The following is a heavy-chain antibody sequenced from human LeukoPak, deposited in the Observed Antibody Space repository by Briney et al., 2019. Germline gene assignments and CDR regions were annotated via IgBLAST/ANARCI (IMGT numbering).Heavy chain of an antibody. Sequence: GGSLRLSCAASGFTFSSYWMNWVRQAPGKGLEWVANIKQDGTEKYYLEFMKGRFTISRDNAKNSLYLQMNSLRAEDTAVYYCARPIPYSNSWYSGMDVWGQGTTVTVSS. D-gene: IGHD6-13*01. CDR3: ARPIPYSNSWYSGMDV. CDR2: IKQDGTEK. CDR1: GFTFSSYW. V-gene: IGHV3-7*01. J-gene: IGHJ6*02.